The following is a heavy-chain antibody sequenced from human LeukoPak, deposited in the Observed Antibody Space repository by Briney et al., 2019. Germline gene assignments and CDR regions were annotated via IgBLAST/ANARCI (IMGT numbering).Heavy chain of an antibody. V-gene: IGHV3-7*04. Sequence: PGGSLRLSCAASGFNFDHYWMTWVRQAPGKGLEWVASIKQDGSEKVYLDSMKGRFTISRDNSRDSLYLQMNSLRPEDTAVYYCARDPGSGWWGGFDLWGQGTLVTVSS. J-gene: IGHJ5*02. CDR3: ARDPGSGWWGGFDL. CDR2: IKQDGSEK. CDR1: GFNFDHYW. D-gene: IGHD6-19*01.